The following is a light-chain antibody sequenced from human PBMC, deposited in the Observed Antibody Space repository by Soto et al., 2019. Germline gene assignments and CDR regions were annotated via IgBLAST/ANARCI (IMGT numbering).Light chain of an antibody. J-gene: IGLJ7*01. V-gene: IGLV2-23*02. Sequence: QSALTQPASVSGSPGQSITISCTGTSSDVGSHNLVSWYQQHPGQAPKLMIYEVSKRPLGVSTRLSASKSGNTASLTISGLQAEDEAEYYCCSYGGSRAVFGGGTQLNVL. CDR1: SSDVGSHNL. CDR3: CSYGGSRAV. CDR2: EVS.